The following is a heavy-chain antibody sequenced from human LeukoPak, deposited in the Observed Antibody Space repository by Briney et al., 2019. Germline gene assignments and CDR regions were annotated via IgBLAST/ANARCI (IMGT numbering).Heavy chain of an antibody. J-gene: IGHJ4*02. CDR2: ISSGSTYI. CDR1: GFTFSNYG. V-gene: IGHV3-21*01. Sequence: GGTLRLSCAASGFTFSNYGMSWVRQAPGKGLECVSSISSGSTYIYYADSVKGRFTISRDNSKNTLYLQMNSLRAEDTAVYYCAKDHRPFGEHYFDYWGQGTLVTVSS. D-gene: IGHD2/OR15-2a*01. CDR3: AKDHRPFGEHYFDY.